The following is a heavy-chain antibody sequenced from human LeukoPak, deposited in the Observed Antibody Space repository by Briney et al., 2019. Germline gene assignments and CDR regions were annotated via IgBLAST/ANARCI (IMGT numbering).Heavy chain of an antibody. CDR3: AEDWIAAAGGYFDY. Sequence: SLRLSCAASGFTFSSYAMHWVRQAPGKGLEWVSGISWNSGSIGYADSVKGRFTISRDNAKNSLYLQMNSLRAEDTALYYCAEDWIAAAGGYFDYWGQGTLVTVSS. D-gene: IGHD6-13*01. V-gene: IGHV3-9*01. CDR1: GFTFSSYA. J-gene: IGHJ4*02. CDR2: ISWNSGSI.